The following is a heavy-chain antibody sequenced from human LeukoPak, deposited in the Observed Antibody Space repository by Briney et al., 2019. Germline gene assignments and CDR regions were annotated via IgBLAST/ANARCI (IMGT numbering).Heavy chain of an antibody. D-gene: IGHD6-13*01. V-gene: IGHV3-21*01. CDR1: GFTFSSYS. CDR3: ARDRLAAAGFLDY. CDR2: ISSSSSYI. J-gene: IGHJ4*02. Sequence: GGSLRLSCAASGFTFSSYSMNWVRQAPGKGLEWVSSISSSSSYIYYADSAKGRFTISRDNAKNSLYLQMNSLRAEDTAVYYCARDRLAAAGFLDYWGQGTLVTVSS.